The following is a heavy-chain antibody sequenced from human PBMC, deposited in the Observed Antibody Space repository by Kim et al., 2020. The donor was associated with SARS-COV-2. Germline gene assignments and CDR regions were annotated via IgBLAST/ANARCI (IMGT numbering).Heavy chain of an antibody. CDR2: ISASSTLI. CDR1: RFSFSNHN. Sequence: GGSLRLSCTASRFSFSNHNMNWVRQAPGKGLEWVSYISASSTLIHYADSVKGRFTISRDNAQNSLYLQRNSLRDEDTAVYYCARGNSGSFDYWGQGTLVTVSS. D-gene: IGHD1-26*01. J-gene: IGHJ4*02. V-gene: IGHV3-48*02. CDR3: ARGNSGSFDY.